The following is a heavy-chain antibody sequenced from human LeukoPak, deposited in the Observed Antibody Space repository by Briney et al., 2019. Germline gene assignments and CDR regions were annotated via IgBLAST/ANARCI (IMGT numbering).Heavy chain of an antibody. CDR2: ISSSGST. CDR1: GGSLIGYY. J-gene: IGHJ4*02. CDR3: ARARSGWYFDY. Sequence: SETLSLTCTISGGSLIGYYWTGLRQPAGKGLEWIGRISSSGSTNYNPSLKSRVTMSVDTSKNQVSLRLSSVTAADTAVYYCARARSGWYFDYWGQGNLVTVSS. D-gene: IGHD6-19*01. V-gene: IGHV4-4*07.